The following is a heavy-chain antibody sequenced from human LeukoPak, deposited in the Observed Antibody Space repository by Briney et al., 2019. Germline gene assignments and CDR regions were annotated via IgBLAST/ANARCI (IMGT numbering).Heavy chain of an antibody. CDR1: GYTFTGYY. V-gene: IGHV1-2*02. CDR2: INPNSGGT. CDR3: ARYVGYGGNRELVAAFDN. J-gene: IGHJ3*02. Sequence: ASVKVSCKASGYTFTGYYMHWVRQAPGQGLEWMGWINPNSGGTNYAQKFQGRVTITRDTSISTAYMELSRLRSDDTAVYYCARYVGYGGNRELVAAFDNWGQGTMVTVSS. D-gene: IGHD4-23*01.